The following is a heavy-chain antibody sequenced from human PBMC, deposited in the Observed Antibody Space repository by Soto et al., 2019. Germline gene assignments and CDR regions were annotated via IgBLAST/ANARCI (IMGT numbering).Heavy chain of an antibody. CDR1: GYTLTELS. CDR3: ATRLYGSGKNNYYYYMDV. CDR2: FDPEDGET. D-gene: IGHD3-10*01. J-gene: IGHJ6*03. V-gene: IGHV1-24*01. Sequence: ASVKVSCKVSGYTLTELSMHWVRQAPGKGLEWMGGFDPEDGETIYAQKFQGRVTMTEDTSTDTAYMELSSLRSEDTAVYYCATRLYGSGKNNYYYYMDVWGKGTTVTVSS.